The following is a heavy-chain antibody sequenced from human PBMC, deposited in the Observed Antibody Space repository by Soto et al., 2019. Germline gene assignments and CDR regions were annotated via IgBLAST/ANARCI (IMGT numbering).Heavy chain of an antibody. J-gene: IGHJ6*03. CDR3: AKDSVVVPAAMQVLAYSGQLVQGYYYYYRDV. CDR2: ISGSGGST. Sequence: EVQLLESGGGLVQPGGSLRLSCAASGFTFSSYAMSWVRQAPGKGLEWVSAISGSGGSTYYADSVKGRFTISRDNSKNRMYLQMNSVRAEDTAVYYCAKDSVVVPAAMQVLAYSGQLVQGYYYYYRDVWGKGTTVTVSS. D-gene: IGHD2-2*01. V-gene: IGHV3-23*01. CDR1: GFTFSSYA.